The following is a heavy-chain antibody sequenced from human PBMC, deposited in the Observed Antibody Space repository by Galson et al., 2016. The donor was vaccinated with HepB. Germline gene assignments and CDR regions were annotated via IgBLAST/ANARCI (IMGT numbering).Heavy chain of an antibody. D-gene: IGHD3-3*01. CDR2: IGGGGDDT. CDR3: AKPILAAHYYYYGMKV. Sequence: SLRLSCAASGFTFNNYAMSWVRQAPGKGLEWVSGIGGGGDDTDYADSVKGRFIISRDNSKDTLYLQMNSRRDEDRAVYYCAKPILAAHYYYYGMKVWGQGTTVTVSS. CDR1: GFTFNNYA. V-gene: IGHV3-23*01. J-gene: IGHJ6*02.